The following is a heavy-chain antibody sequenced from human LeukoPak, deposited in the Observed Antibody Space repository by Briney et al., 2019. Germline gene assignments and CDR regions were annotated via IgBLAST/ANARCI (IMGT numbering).Heavy chain of an antibody. V-gene: IGHV3-23*01. Sequence: GGSLRLSCAASGFTFSSYAMSWVRQAPGKGLEWISAISGSGGSTYYADTLKGRFTISRDKSKNTLNLQMKSLRSEDTALYYCAKGGLRFLELVDYWGQGTLVTVSS. CDR3: AKGGLRFLELVDY. D-gene: IGHD3-3*01. CDR2: ISGSGGST. J-gene: IGHJ4*02. CDR1: GFTFSSYA.